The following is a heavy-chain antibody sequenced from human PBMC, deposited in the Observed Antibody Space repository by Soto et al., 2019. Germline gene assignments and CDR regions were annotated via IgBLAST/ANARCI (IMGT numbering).Heavy chain of an antibody. CDR3: ARVATYDGYYYYMDV. Sequence: SVKVSCKASGDTFSNYTITWVRQAPGQGLEWMGRIIPILGIANYAQKFQGRVTITADKSTSTAYMEMSSLRSEDTAVYYCARVATYDGYYYYMDVWGKGTTVTVSS. CDR1: GDTFSNYT. D-gene: IGHD2-8*01. V-gene: IGHV1-69*02. CDR2: IIPILGIA. J-gene: IGHJ6*03.